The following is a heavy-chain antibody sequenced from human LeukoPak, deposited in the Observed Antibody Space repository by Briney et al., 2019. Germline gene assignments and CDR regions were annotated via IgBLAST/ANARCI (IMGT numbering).Heavy chain of an antibody. Sequence: ASVKVSCKASGYTFTDYYIHWVRQAPGQGLEYMGWISPNSGGTNYAQMFQGRVTMTSDTSINTAFLELRNLRSDDTAVFYCARDSTGGYPDYWGQGTLVTVSA. CDR2: ISPNSGGT. D-gene: IGHD7-27*01. CDR1: GYTFTDYY. CDR3: ARDSTGGYPDY. J-gene: IGHJ4*02. V-gene: IGHV1-2*02.